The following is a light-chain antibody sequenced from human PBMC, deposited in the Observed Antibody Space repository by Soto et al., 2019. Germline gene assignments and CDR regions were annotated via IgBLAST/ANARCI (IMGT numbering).Light chain of an antibody. Sequence: QAVLTQEPSLTVSPGGTVTLTCGSSTGAVATGHYAYWFHQKPGQAPRPLIYDTYNRFSWTPARFSGSLLGGKAALTLSGAQPEDEADYYCLLYSGGYVFGPGTKLTVL. CDR1: TGAVATGHY. J-gene: IGLJ1*01. CDR2: DTY. V-gene: IGLV7-46*01. CDR3: LLYSGGYV.